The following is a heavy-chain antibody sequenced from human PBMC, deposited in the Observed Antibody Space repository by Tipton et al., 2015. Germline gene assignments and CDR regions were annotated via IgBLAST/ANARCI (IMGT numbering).Heavy chain of an antibody. CDR3: SREATVDYYDGRKKVPFFDS. J-gene: IGHJ4*02. Sequence: SLRLSCTVSGASIRSDNWWSWIRQSPGRGLEWIAEIDQNGNNNYNPSLKSRVTISVDKSKNQLSLKLRSVSAADTAVYYCSREATVDYYDGRKKVPFFDSWGQGIRVTVSS. CDR1: GASIRSDNW. CDR2: IDQNGNN. V-gene: IGHV4-4*02. D-gene: IGHD3-16*01.